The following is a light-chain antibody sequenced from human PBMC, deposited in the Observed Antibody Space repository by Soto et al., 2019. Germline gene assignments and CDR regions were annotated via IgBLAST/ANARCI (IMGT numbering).Light chain of an antibody. V-gene: IGKV3-11*01. CDR2: DAS. CDR1: QSVSSY. CDR3: QQRSNWPPKYT. J-gene: IGKJ2*01. Sequence: EIVLTQSPATLSLSPGERATLFCRASQSVSSYLAWYQQKPGQAPRLLIYDASNRATGIPARFSGSGSGTDFTLTIISLEPEDFAVYYCQQRSNWPPKYTFGQGTKLEMK.